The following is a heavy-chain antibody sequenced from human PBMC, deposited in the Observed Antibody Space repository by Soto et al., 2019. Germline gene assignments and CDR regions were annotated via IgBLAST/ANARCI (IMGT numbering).Heavy chain of an antibody. CDR2: IYYSGST. Sequence: SETLSLTCTVSGGSISSSSYYWGWTRQPPGKGLEWIGSIYYSGSTYYNPSLKSRVTISVDTSKNQFSLKLSSVTAADTAVYYCARHAGVTVWFGELSSRNWFDPWGQGTLVTVSS. CDR3: ARHAGVTVWFGELSSRNWFDP. V-gene: IGHV4-39*01. CDR1: GGSISSSSYY. J-gene: IGHJ5*02. D-gene: IGHD3-10*01.